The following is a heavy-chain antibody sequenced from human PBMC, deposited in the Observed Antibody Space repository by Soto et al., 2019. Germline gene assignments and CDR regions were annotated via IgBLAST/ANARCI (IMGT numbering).Heavy chain of an antibody. CDR1: GYTFTSYA. CDR3: ARDAPPADY. CDR2: ISAYNGNT. Sequence: QVQLVQSGAEVKKPGASVKVSCKASGYTFTSYAISWVLQAPGQWLDWMGWISAYNGNTNYAQKLQGRVTMTTDTSTGTAYMELRSLRSDDTDLYFCARDAPPADYWGQGTLVTVSS. V-gene: IGHV1-18*01. J-gene: IGHJ4*02.